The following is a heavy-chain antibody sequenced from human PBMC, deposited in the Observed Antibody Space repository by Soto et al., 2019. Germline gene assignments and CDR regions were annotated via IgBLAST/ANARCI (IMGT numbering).Heavy chain of an antibody. Sequence: PGGSLRLSCEASGFTLINYAMSWVRQSPGKGLEWVSSISDAGGDSYYADSMDGRFTVSRDNSKNTLYLQINSLRAEDTAIYYCVRDLYRSATMPCLDHWGQGALVTVSS. CDR1: GFTLINYA. CDR2: ISDAGGDS. D-gene: IGHD1-1*01. V-gene: IGHV3-23*01. J-gene: IGHJ4*02. CDR3: VRDLYRSATMPCLDH.